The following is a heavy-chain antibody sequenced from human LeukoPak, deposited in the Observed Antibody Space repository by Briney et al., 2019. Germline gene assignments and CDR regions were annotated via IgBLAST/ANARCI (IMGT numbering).Heavy chain of an antibody. J-gene: IGHJ4*02. Sequence: SETLSLTCTVSGGSISSYYWGWIRQPPGKGLEWIGSIYYSGSTYYNPSLKSRVTISVDTSKNQFSLKLSSVTAADTAVYYCARMSDCGGDCYSVGIDYWGQGTLVTVSS. V-gene: IGHV4-39*01. CDR1: GGSISSYY. D-gene: IGHD2-21*01. CDR2: IYYSGST. CDR3: ARMSDCGGDCYSVGIDY.